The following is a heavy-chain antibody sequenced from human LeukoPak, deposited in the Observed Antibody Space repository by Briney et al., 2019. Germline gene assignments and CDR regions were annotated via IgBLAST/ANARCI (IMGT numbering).Heavy chain of an antibody. CDR2: INHSGTS. V-gene: IGHV4-34*01. CDR1: GGSFSDYY. D-gene: IGHD3-22*01. CDR3: ASNGPLRSDTSRYYFDS. J-gene: IGHJ4*02. Sequence: PSETLSLTCAVYGGSFSDYYWSWVRQSPGKGLEWIGEINHSGTSNYNPSLKSRLTISMDTPKNQFSLSLSSLTAADTADYCASNGPLRSDTSRYYFDSWGQGTLVTVSS.